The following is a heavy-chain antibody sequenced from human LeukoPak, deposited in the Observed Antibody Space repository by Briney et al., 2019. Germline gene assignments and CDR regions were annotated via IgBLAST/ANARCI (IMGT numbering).Heavy chain of an antibody. CDR3: ARLDYAPYYYYGMDV. CDR1: GGTFSSYA. D-gene: IGHD4-17*01. Sequence: SVNVSCKASGGTFSSYAISWVRQAPGQGLEWMGRIIPILGIANYAQKFQGRVTITADKSTSTAYMELSSLRSEDTAVYYCARLDYAPYYYYGMDVWGQGTTVTVSS. CDR2: IIPILGIA. V-gene: IGHV1-69*04. J-gene: IGHJ6*02.